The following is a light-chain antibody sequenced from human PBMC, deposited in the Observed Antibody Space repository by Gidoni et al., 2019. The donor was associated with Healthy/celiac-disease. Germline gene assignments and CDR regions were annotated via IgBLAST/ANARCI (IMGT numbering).Light chain of an antibody. J-gene: IGKJ5*01. V-gene: IGKV3-15*01. CDR1: QSVSSN. CDR2: GAS. CDR3: QQYNNWLLA. Sequence: EIVMTQSPATLSVSPGERATLSCRASQSVSSNLAWYQQKPGQAPRLLIYGASTRATGIPASFSGSGSVTDFTLTISSLQSEDFAVYYCQQYNNWLLAFGQGTRLEI.